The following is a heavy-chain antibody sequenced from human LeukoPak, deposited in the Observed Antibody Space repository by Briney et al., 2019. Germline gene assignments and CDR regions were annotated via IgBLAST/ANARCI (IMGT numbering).Heavy chain of an antibody. Sequence: PTGGSLRLSCAASGFTFSSYAMSWVRQAPGKGLEWVSAISGSGGSTYYADSVKGRFTISRDNSKNTLYLQMNSLRAEDTAVYYCAKLSLRSLKYSSSWLGYFDYWGQGTLVTVSS. V-gene: IGHV3-23*01. D-gene: IGHD6-13*01. CDR2: ISGSGGST. CDR1: GFTFSSYA. CDR3: AKLSLRSLKYSSSWLGYFDY. J-gene: IGHJ4*02.